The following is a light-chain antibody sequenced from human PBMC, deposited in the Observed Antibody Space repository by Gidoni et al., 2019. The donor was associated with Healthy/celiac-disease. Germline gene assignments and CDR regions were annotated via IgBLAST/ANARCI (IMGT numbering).Light chain of an antibody. Sequence: AIRMTQSPSSFSASTGDRVTITCRASQGISSYLAWYLQKPGKAPKLLIYAASTWQSGVPSRFSCSGSGTDFTLTISCLQSEDFATYYCQQYYSYPRTCGQGTKVEIK. CDR1: QGISSY. J-gene: IGKJ1*01. CDR3: QQYYSYPRT. CDR2: AAS. V-gene: IGKV1-8*01.